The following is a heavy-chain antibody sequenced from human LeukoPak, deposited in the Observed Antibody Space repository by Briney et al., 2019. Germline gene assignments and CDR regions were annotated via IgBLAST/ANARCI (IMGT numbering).Heavy chain of an antibody. D-gene: IGHD6-19*01. CDR2: INPSGGST. CDR3: ARAASARGYYYYYMDV. CDR1: GYTFTSYY. V-gene: IGHV1-46*01. Sequence: ASVKVSCKASGYTFTSYYMHWVRQAPGQGLEWMGIINPSGGSTSYAQKFQGRVTMTRNTSISTAYMELSSLRSEDTAVYYCARAASARGYYYYYMDVWGKGTTVTVSS. J-gene: IGHJ6*03.